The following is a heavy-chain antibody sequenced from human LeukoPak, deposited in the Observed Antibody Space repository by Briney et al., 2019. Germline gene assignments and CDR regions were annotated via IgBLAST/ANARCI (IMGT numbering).Heavy chain of an antibody. CDR1: GGTFSSYA. Sequence: SVKVSCKASGGTFSSYAISWVRQAPGQGLEWMGGIIPIFGTANYAQKFQGRVTITADESTSTAYMELSSLRSEDTAVYHCARGARSGYYFDYWGQGTLVTVSS. J-gene: IGHJ4*02. CDR2: IIPIFGTA. V-gene: IGHV1-69*13. CDR3: ARGARSGYYFDY. D-gene: IGHD1-14*01.